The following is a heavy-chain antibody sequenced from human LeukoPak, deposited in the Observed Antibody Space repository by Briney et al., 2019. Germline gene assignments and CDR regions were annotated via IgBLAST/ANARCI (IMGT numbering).Heavy chain of an antibody. CDR2: IYYSGST. J-gene: IGHJ6*02. Sequence: SETLSLTCTVSGGSISSYYWSWIRQPPGKGLEWIGYIYYSGSTNYNPPLKSRVTISVDTSKNQFSLKLSSVTAADTAVYYCARELGGYGMDVWGQGTTVTVSS. CDR3: ARELGGYGMDV. D-gene: IGHD2-15*01. V-gene: IGHV4-59*01. CDR1: GGSISSYY.